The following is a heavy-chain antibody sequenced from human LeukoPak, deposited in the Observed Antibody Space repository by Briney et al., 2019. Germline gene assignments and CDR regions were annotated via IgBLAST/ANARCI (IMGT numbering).Heavy chain of an antibody. V-gene: IGHV3-74*01. Sequence: EGSLRLSCAASGFTFSSYWMHWVRQAPGKGLVWVSRINSDGSSTSYADSVKGRFTISRDNAKNTLYLQMNSLRAEDTAVYYCASATLRCSGGSCYKMDVWGKGTTVTVSS. J-gene: IGHJ6*03. CDR2: INSDGSST. D-gene: IGHD2-15*01. CDR1: GFTFSSYW. CDR3: ASATLRCSGGSCYKMDV.